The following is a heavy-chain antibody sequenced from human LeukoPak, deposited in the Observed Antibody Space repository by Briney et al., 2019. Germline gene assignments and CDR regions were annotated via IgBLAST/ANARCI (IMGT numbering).Heavy chain of an antibody. Sequence: SETLSLTCAVFGGSFSGYYWSWIRQPPGKGLEWIGEINHSGSTIYNPSFKSRVTISVDTSENQFSLKLSSVTAADTALYYCARVTKSSGYYLDVWGKGTTVTISS. J-gene: IGHJ6*03. V-gene: IGHV4-34*01. CDR2: INHSGST. D-gene: IGHD3-22*01. CDR3: ARVTKSSGYYLDV. CDR1: GGSFSGYY.